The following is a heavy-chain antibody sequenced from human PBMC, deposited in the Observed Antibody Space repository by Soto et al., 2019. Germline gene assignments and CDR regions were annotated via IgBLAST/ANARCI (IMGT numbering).Heavy chain of an antibody. CDR1: GFTFRTYS. D-gene: IGHD5-12*01. Sequence: EVQLVESGGGLVKPGGSLRLSCAASGFTFRTYSMNWVRQAPGKGLEWVSSISTSSAFIYYSDSLKGRFTISRDDAKNSMYLQMNSLRAEDTGVYYCARDDGFRGYAPMNSIRSDYWGQGTLVIVSS. CDR3: ARDDGFRGYAPMNSIRSDY. J-gene: IGHJ4*02. CDR2: ISTSSAFI. V-gene: IGHV3-21*01.